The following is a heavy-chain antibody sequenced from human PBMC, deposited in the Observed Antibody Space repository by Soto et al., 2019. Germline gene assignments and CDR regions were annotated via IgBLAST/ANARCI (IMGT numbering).Heavy chain of an antibody. J-gene: IGHJ6*02. Sequence: SVKVSCKASGGTFSSYAISWVRQAPGQGLEWMGGIIPIFGTANYAQKFQGRVTITADESTSTAHMELRSLRSDDTAVYYCARVIRDYYDSSGYRYYYYGMDVWGQGTTVTVSS. D-gene: IGHD3-22*01. V-gene: IGHV1-69*13. CDR2: IIPIFGTA. CDR1: GGTFSSYA. CDR3: ARVIRDYYDSSGYRYYYYGMDV.